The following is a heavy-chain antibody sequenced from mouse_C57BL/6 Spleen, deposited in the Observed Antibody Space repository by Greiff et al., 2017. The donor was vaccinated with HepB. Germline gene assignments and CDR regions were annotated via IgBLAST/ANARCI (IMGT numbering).Heavy chain of an antibody. CDR2: INPSSGYT. CDR1: GYTFTSYT. J-gene: IGHJ4*01. D-gene: IGHD1-1*01. V-gene: IGHV1-4*01. CDR3: ALITTVVARDFYAMDY. Sequence: VQLQQSGAELARPGASVKMSCKASGYTFTSYTMHWVKQRPGQGPEWIGYINPSSGYTKYNQKFKDKATLTADKSSSTAYMQLSSLTSEDSAVYYCALITTVVARDFYAMDYWGQGTSVTVSS.